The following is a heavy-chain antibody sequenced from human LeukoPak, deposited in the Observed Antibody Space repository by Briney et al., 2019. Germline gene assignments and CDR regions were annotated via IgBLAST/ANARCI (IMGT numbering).Heavy chain of an antibody. J-gene: IGHJ4*02. Sequence: GGSLRLSCVASGFTFSSYEMNWVRQAPGMGLEWVSYISNGGCTTYYASSVKGRFTISRDNAKNTLYLQMNSLRAEDTALYFCARGYGGYGVWGEGALVTLSS. D-gene: IGHD5-12*01. CDR3: ARGYGGYGV. V-gene: IGHV3-48*03. CDR2: ISNGGCTT. CDR1: GFTFSSYE.